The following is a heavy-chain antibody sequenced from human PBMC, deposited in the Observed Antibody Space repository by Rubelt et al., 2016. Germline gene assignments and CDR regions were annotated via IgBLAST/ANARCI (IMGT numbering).Heavy chain of an antibody. V-gene: IGHV3-53*04. CDR3: ATTSSSIRTGFDY. J-gene: IGHJ4*02. CDR1: GGSISRSSYY. CDR2: IYSGGST. D-gene: IGHD6-6*01. Sequence: LQLQESGPGLVKPSETLSLTCTVSGGSISRSSYYWGWVRQAPGKGLAWVSVIYSGGSTSYADSVKGRFTISRHNSKNTLYLQMNSLRAEDTAVYYCATTSSSIRTGFDYWGQGTLVTVSS.